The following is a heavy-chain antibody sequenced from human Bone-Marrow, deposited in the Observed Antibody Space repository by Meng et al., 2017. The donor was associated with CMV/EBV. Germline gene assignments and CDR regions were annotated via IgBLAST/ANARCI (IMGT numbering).Heavy chain of an antibody. Sequence: SCAASGFIFRNSWMNWVRQAPGKGLEWVSAIVGGGGSTYYADSVKGRFTISRDNSKNTLYLQMNSLRAEDTAVYYCAKSTVTTGDYWGQGTLVTVSS. J-gene: IGHJ4*02. CDR1: GFIFRNSW. D-gene: IGHD4-17*01. V-gene: IGHV3-23*01. CDR2: IVGGGGST. CDR3: AKSTVTTGDY.